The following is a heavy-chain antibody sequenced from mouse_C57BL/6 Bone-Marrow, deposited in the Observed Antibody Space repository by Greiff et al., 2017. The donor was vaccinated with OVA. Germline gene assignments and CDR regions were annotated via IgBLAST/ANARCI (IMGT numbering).Heavy chain of an antibody. J-gene: IGHJ4*01. CDR3: AREWYDGYYYAMDY. V-gene: IGHV1-82*01. CDR1: GYAFSSSW. Sequence: QVQLQQSGPELVKPGASVKISCKASGYAFSSSWMNWVKQRPGKGLEWIGRIYPGDGDTNYNGEFKGKATLTADKSSSTAYMQLSSLTSEDSAVYFCAREWYDGYYYAMDYWGQGTSVTVSS. D-gene: IGHD2-3*01. CDR2: IYPGDGDT.